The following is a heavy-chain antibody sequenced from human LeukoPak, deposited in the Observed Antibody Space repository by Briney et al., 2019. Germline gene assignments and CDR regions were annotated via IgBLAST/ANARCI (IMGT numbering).Heavy chain of an antibody. D-gene: IGHD6-19*01. CDR3: ARVLVAGPCDY. Sequence: LPGGSLRLSCAASGFTFSSHWMSWVRQAPGKGLERVANIKQDRSEKDHVDSVKGRFTISRDNAKNSLYLQMDSLRAEDTAVYYCARVLVAGPCDYWGQGTLVTVSS. J-gene: IGHJ4*02. CDR2: IKQDRSEK. CDR1: GFTFSSHW. V-gene: IGHV3-7*01.